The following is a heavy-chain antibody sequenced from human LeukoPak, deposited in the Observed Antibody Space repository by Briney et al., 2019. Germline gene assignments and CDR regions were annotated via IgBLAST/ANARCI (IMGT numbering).Heavy chain of an antibody. CDR1: GFTFSSYW. V-gene: IGHV3-74*01. CDR3: ARDKTGGGWYFDL. J-gene: IGHJ2*01. CDR2: INSDGSST. Sequence: GGSLRLSCAASGFTFSSYWMHWVRQAPGKGLVWVSRINSDGSSTSYADSVKGRFTISRDNSKNTLYLQMNSLRADDTAVYHCARDKTGGGWYFDLWGRGTLVTVSS. D-gene: IGHD3-10*01.